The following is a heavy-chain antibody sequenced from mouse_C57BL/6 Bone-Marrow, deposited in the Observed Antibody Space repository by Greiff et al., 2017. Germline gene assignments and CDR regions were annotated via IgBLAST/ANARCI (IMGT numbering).Heavy chain of an antibody. CDR3: TTGYYGSSPFAY. CDR2: IDPEDGDT. V-gene: IGHV14-1*01. D-gene: IGHD1-1*01. Sequence: QLQQSGPELVKPGASVKLSCTASGFNIKDYYMHWVKQRPEQGLEWIGRIDPEDGDTEYAPKFQGKATMTADTSSNTAYLQLSSLTSEDTAVYYCTTGYYGSSPFAYWGQGTLVTVSA. J-gene: IGHJ3*01. CDR1: GFNIKDYY.